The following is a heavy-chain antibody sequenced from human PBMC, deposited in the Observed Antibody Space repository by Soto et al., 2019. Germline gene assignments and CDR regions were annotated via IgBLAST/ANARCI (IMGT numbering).Heavy chain of an antibody. V-gene: IGHV4-31*03. CDR3: ARDYPGIAAAGHPGSYYYGMDV. J-gene: IGHJ6*02. D-gene: IGHD6-13*01. Sequence: SETLSLTCTVSGGSISSGGYYLSWIRQHPGKGLEWIGYIYYSGSTYYNPSLKSRVTISVDTSKNQFSLKLSSVTAADTAVYYCARDYPGIAAAGHPGSYYYGMDVWGQGTTVTVSS. CDR1: GGSISSGGYY. CDR2: IYYSGST.